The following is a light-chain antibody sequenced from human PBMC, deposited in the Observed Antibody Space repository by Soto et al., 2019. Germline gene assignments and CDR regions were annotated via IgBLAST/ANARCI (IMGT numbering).Light chain of an antibody. V-gene: IGKV3-11*01. J-gene: IGKJ2*01. CDR3: QQFDTSPYT. CDR2: DAS. CDR1: QSVSSY. Sequence: EIVLTQSPATLSLSPGERATLSCRASQSVSSYLAWYQQKPGQAPRLLIYDASTRATGIPARFSGSGSGTDFTLTITSLEPEDSAVYYCQQFDTSPYTFGQGTKLEIK.